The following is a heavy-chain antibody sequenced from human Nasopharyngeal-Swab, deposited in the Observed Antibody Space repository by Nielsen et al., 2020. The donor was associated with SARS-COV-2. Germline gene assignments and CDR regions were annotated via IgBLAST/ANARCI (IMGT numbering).Heavy chain of an antibody. J-gene: IGHJ5*02. CDR2: IYTSGST. CDR3: ARESPHEGSWP. V-gene: IGHV4-4*07. CDR1: GGSISSSNW. D-gene: IGHD3-10*01. Sequence: SETLSLTCAVSGGSISSSNWWSWIRQPAGKGLEWIGRIYTSGSTNYNPSLKSRVTMSVDTSKNQFSLKLSSVTAADTAVYYCARESPHEGSWPWGQGTLVAVSS.